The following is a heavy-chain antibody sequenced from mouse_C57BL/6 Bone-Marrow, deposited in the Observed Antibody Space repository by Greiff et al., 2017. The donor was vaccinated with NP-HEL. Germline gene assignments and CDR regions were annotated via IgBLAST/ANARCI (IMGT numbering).Heavy chain of an antibody. V-gene: IGHV1-4*01. CDR2: INPSSGYT. CDR3: ASHYYGSSYPYYFDY. D-gene: IGHD1-1*01. CDR1: GYTFTSYT. Sequence: QVQLQQSGAELARPGASVKMSCKASGYTFTSYTMHWVKQRPGQGLEWIGYINPSSGYTKYNQKFKDKAPLTADKSSSTAYMQLSSLTSEDSAVYYCASHYYGSSYPYYFDYWGQGTTLTVSS. J-gene: IGHJ2*01.